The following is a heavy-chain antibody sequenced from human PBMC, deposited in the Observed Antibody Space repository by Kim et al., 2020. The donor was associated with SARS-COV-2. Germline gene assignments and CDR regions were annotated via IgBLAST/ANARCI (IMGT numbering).Heavy chain of an antibody. CDR3: AKDEKLLWFGELPHIGDYYGMDV. D-gene: IGHD3-10*01. CDR1: GFTFSSYA. Sequence: GGSLRLSCAASGFTFSSYAMSWVRQAPGKGLEWVSVIYSGGSSTYYADSVKGRFTISRDNSKNTLYLQMNSLRAEDTAVYYCAKDEKLLWFGELPHIGDYYGMDVWGQGTTVTVSS. V-gene: IGHV3-23*03. CDR2: IYSGGSST. J-gene: IGHJ6*02.